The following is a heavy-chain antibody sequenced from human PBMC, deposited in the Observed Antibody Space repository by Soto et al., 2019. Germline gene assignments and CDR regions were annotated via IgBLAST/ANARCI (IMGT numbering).Heavy chain of an antibody. CDR3: ARGLEQTHYYLDV. CDR2: IYPGDSDT. V-gene: IGHV5-51*01. J-gene: IGHJ6*03. Sequence: GESLKISCKGSGYSFTSYWIAWVRQMPGKGLEWMGIIYPGDSDTRYGPSFQGRVTISADKSISTAYLQWSSLKASDTAMYYCARGLEQTHYYLDVWGKGTTVTVS. CDR1: GYSFTSYW. D-gene: IGHD1-1*01.